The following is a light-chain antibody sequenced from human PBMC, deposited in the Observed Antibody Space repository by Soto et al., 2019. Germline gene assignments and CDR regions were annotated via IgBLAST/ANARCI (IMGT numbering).Light chain of an antibody. CDR1: KSVSSSY. J-gene: IGKJ2*01. V-gene: IGKV3-20*01. Sequence: EIVLTQSPGTLSLSPGERATLSCRASKSVSSSYLAWYQQKPGQAPRLLIYGASSRATDIPDRFSGSGSGTDFTLTISRLEPEDFAVYYCQQYDTSPPKYTFGQGTKLEIK. CDR3: QQYDTSPPKYT. CDR2: GAS.